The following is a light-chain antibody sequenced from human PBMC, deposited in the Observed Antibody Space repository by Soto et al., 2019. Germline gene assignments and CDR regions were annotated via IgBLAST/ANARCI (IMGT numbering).Light chain of an antibody. CDR2: DAS. CDR3: QQYNNWPRFT. Sequence: EIVMTQSPATLSVSPGEGATLSCKTSQSVSTNFALYQHKPGRPPRLLIYDASTRASGIPASFSGSGSGTEFTLAISSLQSEDFAVYYCQQYNNWPRFTFGPGTKGDIK. V-gene: IGKV3-15*01. J-gene: IGKJ3*01. CDR1: QSVSTN.